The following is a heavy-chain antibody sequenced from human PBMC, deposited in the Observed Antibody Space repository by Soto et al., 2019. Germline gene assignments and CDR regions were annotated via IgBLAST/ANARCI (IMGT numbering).Heavy chain of an antibody. V-gene: IGHV5-51*01. CDR2: IYPGDSDT. J-gene: IGHJ3*02. CDR1: GYSFTSYW. D-gene: IGHD4-17*01. CDR3: ARLPQVNTVTTIGVFAFDI. Sequence: PGESLKISCKGSGYSFTSYWIGWVRQMPGKGLEWMGIIYPGDSDTRYSPSFQGQVTISADKSISTAYLQWSSLKASDTAMYYCARLPQVNTVTTIGVFAFDIWGQGTMVTVSS.